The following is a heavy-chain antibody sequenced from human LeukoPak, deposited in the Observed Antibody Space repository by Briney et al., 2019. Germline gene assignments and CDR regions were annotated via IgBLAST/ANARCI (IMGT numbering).Heavy chain of an antibody. Sequence: GSLRLSCAASGFTFSTYNMNWVRQAPGKGLEWIGYIYYSGSTNYNPSLESRVTISVDTSKNQFSLKLSSVTAADTAVYYCAREDYWGIGAFDIWGQGTMVTVSS. J-gene: IGHJ3*02. V-gene: IGHV4-59*01. D-gene: IGHD7-27*01. CDR2: IYYSGST. CDR1: GFTFSTYN. CDR3: AREDYWGIGAFDI.